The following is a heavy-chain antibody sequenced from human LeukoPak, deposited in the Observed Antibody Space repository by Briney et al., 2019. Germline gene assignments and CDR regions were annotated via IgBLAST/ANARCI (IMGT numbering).Heavy chain of an antibody. Sequence: PSETLSLTCAVYGGSFSGYYWSWIRQPPGKGLEWIGEINHSGSTNYNPSLKSRVTISVDTSKNQFSLKLSSVTAADTAVYYCARRRGYSYGRTSFFDYWGQGTLVTVSS. J-gene: IGHJ4*02. D-gene: IGHD5-18*01. V-gene: IGHV4-34*01. CDR2: INHSGST. CDR1: GGSFSGYY. CDR3: ARRRGYSYGRTSFFDY.